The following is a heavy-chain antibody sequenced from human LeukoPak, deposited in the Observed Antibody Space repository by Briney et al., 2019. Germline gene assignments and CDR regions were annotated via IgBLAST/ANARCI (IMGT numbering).Heavy chain of an antibody. V-gene: IGHV4-30-4*01. Sequence: SQTLSLTCTVSGGSISSGDYYWSWIRQPPGKGLEWIGYIYYSGSTYYNPSLKSRVTISVDTSKNQFSLKLSSVTAADTAVYYCARANYDSSGYYGNYFDYWGQGTLVTVSS. CDR2: IYYSGST. CDR1: GGSISSGDYY. D-gene: IGHD3-22*01. CDR3: ARANYDSSGYYGNYFDY. J-gene: IGHJ4*02.